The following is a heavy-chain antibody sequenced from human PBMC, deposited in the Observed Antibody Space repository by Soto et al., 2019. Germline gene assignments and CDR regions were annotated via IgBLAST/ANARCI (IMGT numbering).Heavy chain of an antibody. CDR1: GDSVSSDIYY. J-gene: IGHJ4*02. D-gene: IGHD5-18*01. V-gene: IGHV4-61*01. CDR2: IYSSGST. Sequence: SETLSLACTVSGDSVSSDIYYWTWIRQPPGKGLEWIGYIYSSGSTNYNPSLKSRVTISLDTSSNQFSLKLTSVTAADTAVYYCARDIRGYSRAFDYWGQGTLVTVSS. CDR3: ARDIRGYSRAFDY.